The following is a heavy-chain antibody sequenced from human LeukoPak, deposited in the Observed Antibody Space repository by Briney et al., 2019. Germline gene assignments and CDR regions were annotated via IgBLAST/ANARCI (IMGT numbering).Heavy chain of an antibody. CDR3: ARDNEDSSGYSSGY. Sequence: PSETLSLTCTVSGGSISSVSYYWSWIRQPAGNGLEWIWRIYTSGSTNYNPSHKSRVTISVDTSQNQFSLKLRSVTAADPAVYYCARDNEDSSGYSSGYWGQGTLVSVSS. D-gene: IGHD3-22*01. CDR2: IYTSGST. J-gene: IGHJ4*02. V-gene: IGHV4-61*02. CDR1: GGSISSVSYY.